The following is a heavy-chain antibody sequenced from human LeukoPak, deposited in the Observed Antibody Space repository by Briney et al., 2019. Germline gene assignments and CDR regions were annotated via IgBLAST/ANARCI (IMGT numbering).Heavy chain of an antibody. CDR3: ARLVLTPTNDC. V-gene: IGHV5-51*01. CDR1: GYSFTSFW. CDR2: IYPGDSDT. J-gene: IGHJ4*02. D-gene: IGHD2-21*02. Sequence: GESLKISCKGSGYSFTSFWIGWVRQMPGKGLEWVAIIYPGDSDTRYSPSFQGQVTISADKSISTAYLQWSSLKASGTAIYYCARLVLTPTNDCWGQGTLVTVSS.